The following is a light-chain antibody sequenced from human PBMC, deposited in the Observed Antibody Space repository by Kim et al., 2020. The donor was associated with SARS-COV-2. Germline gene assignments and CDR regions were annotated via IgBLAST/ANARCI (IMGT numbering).Light chain of an antibody. J-gene: IGKJ2*01. Sequence: DIQMTQSPSSLSASVGDRVTITCRASQSISSYLNWYQQKPGKAPKLLIYAASSLQSGVPSRFSGSGSGTDFTLTISSLQPEDFATYYCQQSDSTPLTFGQGTKLEI. CDR3: QQSDSTPLT. CDR1: QSISSY. CDR2: AAS. V-gene: IGKV1-39*01.